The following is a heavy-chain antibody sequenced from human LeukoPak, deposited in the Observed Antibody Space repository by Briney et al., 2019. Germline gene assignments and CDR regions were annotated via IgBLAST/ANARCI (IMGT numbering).Heavy chain of an antibody. J-gene: IGHJ4*02. CDR3: AKEVRESAWFYFDH. CDR2: IRSTGEST. CDR1: GFTFRAYA. Sequence: GGSLRLSCAASGFTFRAYAMSWVRQAPGKGLEWVSSIRSTGESTYYADSVKGRFTISRDNSRNTLYLQMNSLRAEDTAVYYCAKEVRESAWFYFDHWGQGTLATVSS. V-gene: IGHV3-23*01. D-gene: IGHD3-10*01.